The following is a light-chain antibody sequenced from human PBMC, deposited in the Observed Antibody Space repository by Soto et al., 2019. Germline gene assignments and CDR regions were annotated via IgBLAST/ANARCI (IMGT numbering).Light chain of an antibody. V-gene: IGKV3-20*01. J-gene: IGKJ2*01. Sequence: EIVLPQSPGTLSLSPGERATLSCRASQSVSSSYLAWYQQKPGQAPRLLIYDASSRATGIPDRFSGSGSGTDFTVTISRLEPEDFAVYYCQQYGSSPYAFGQGTKLEIK. CDR2: DAS. CDR3: QQYGSSPYA. CDR1: QSVSSSY.